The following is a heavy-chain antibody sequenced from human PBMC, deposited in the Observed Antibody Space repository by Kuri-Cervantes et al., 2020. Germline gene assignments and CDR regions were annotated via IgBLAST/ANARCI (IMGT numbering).Heavy chain of an antibody. CDR2: ISSSSSYI. J-gene: IGHJ4*02. V-gene: IGHV3-21*01. Sequence: GGSLRLSCAASGFTFSSYSMNWVRQAPGKGLEWVSSISSSSSYIYYADSVKGRFTISRDNSKNTLYLQMNSLRAEDTAVYYCARSLIGTFDYWGQGTLVTVSS. CDR1: GFTFSSYS. D-gene: IGHD1-26*01. CDR3: ARSLIGTFDY.